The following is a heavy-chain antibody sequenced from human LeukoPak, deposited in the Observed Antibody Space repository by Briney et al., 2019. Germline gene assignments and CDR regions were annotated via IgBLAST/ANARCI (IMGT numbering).Heavy chain of an antibody. CDR3: ARDRNYGSGNLFDY. V-gene: IGHV1-18*01. CDR2: ISGSNGNT. J-gene: IGHJ4*02. D-gene: IGHD3-10*01. CDR1: GYSFTRYG. Sequence: ASVKVSCKAPGYSFTRYGISWVRQAPGQGLEWMGWISGSNGNTNYAQKLQGRVTMTTDTSTSTAYMELRSLRSDDTAVYYCARDRNYGSGNLFDYWGQGTLVTVPS.